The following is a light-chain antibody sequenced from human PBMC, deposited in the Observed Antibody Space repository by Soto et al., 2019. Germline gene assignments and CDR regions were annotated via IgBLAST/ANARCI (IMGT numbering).Light chain of an antibody. CDR2: EVN. V-gene: IGLV2-14*03. Sequence: TQPASVSWAPGQSITISCTGTSNDVGGYRYGSWYQQRPGTAPKLIMFEVNNRPSGVSDRFSGSRSANTASLTISGPQAQDEADYYCRSHSSNNIXSYVFGTGTKVXV. CDR3: RSHSSNNIXSYV. J-gene: IGLJ1*01. CDR1: SNDVGGYRY.